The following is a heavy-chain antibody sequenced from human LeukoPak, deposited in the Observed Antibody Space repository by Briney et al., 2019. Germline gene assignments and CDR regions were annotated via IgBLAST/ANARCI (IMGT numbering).Heavy chain of an antibody. J-gene: IGHJ3*01. V-gene: IGHV3-74*01. CDR1: GFTFSSYW. D-gene: IGHD4-17*01. CDR3: ARGFTTVTANPLPDV. Sequence: HPVGSLRLSCAVSGFTFSSYWMHWVRQDPGRGLGCVLRIYTDGSSTTYAHSVKGRYTISRDNAKNTLYLQMNSLRAEDTAVYYCARGFTTVTANPLPDVWGQGTMVTASS. CDR2: IYTDGSST.